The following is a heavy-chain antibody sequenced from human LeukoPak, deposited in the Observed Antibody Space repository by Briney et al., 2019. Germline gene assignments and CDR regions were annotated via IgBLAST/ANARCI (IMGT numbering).Heavy chain of an antibody. CDR3: VKDLSGTWSFDY. J-gene: IGHJ4*02. D-gene: IGHD1-26*01. Sequence: GGSLRLSCSASGFPFNTHFMHWVRQTPGKALEYVSTISTNGETTFYADSVTGRFTISRDNSQNTLYLQMSSLRPDDTAVCYCVKDLSGTWSFDYWGQGTLVTVSS. CDR1: GFPFNTHF. CDR2: ISTNGETT. V-gene: IGHV3-64D*06.